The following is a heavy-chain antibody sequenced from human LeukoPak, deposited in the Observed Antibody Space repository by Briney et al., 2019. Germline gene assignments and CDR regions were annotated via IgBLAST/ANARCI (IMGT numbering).Heavy chain of an antibody. D-gene: IGHD6-13*01. CDR3: ARVPAAGTGPDY. J-gene: IGHJ4*02. Sequence: SETLSLTCSVSGGSVSSGISYWSWIRHPPGQGLEWIAYISDSGGSDYLPSLRGRVTISLDTSKNLFSLRLTSVTAADTAVYYGARVPAAGTGPDYWGQGTLVTVSS. CDR1: GGSVSSGISY. CDR2: ISDSGGS. V-gene: IGHV4-61*01.